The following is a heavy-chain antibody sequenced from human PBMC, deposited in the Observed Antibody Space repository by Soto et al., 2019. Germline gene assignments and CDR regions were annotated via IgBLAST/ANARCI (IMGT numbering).Heavy chain of an antibody. CDR2: INPSGGST. Sequence: ASVKVSCKASGYTFTSYYMHWVRQAPGQGLEWMGIINPSGGSTSYAQKFQGRVTMTRDTSTSTVYVELSSLRSEDTAVYYCARDRANYYYDSSGYYYYYYGMDVWGQGTTVTVSS. V-gene: IGHV1-46*01. J-gene: IGHJ6*02. D-gene: IGHD3-22*01. CDR1: GYTFTSYY. CDR3: ARDRANYYYDSSGYYYYYYGMDV.